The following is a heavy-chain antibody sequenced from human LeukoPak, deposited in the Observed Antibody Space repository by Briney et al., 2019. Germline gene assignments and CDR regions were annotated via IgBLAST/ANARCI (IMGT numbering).Heavy chain of an antibody. D-gene: IGHD3-3*01. CDR1: GYTFTSYD. V-gene: IGHV1-8*01. Sequence: ASVKVSCKASGYTFTSYDINWVRQATGQGLEWVGWMNPNSGNTGYAQKFQGRVTMTRNTSISTAYMELSSLRSEDTAVYYCARDEMEWLLDRYYYYGMDVWGQGTTVTVSS. CDR2: MNPNSGNT. J-gene: IGHJ6*02. CDR3: ARDEMEWLLDRYYYYGMDV.